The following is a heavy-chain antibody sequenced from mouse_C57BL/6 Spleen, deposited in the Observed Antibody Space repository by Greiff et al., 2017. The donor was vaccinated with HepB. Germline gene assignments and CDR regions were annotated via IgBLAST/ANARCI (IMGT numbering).Heavy chain of an antibody. CDR3: ARGGYDGGSYAMDY. CDR2: IYPSDSET. J-gene: IGHJ4*01. V-gene: IGHV1-61*01. D-gene: IGHD2-2*01. CDR1: GYTFTSYW. Sequence: QVQLQQPGAELVRPGSSVKLSCKASGYTFTSYWMDWVKQRPGQGLEWIGNIYPSDSETHYNQKFKDKATLTVDKSSSTAYMQLSSLTSEDSAVYYSARGGYDGGSYAMDYWGQGTSVTVSS.